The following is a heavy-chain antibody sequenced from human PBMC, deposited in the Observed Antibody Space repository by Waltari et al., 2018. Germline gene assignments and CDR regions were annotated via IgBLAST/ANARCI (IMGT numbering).Heavy chain of an antibody. CDR2: IYHSGST. CDR1: GYSISSGYY. V-gene: IGHV4-38-2*01. J-gene: IGHJ3*02. Sequence: QVQLQESGPGLVKPSETLSLTCAVSGYSISSGYYWGWIRQPPGKGLEWIGSIYHSGSTYYTPSLKSRVTISVDTSKNQFSLKLSSVTAADTAVYYCASLQGAGISTINAFDIWGQGTMVTVSS. CDR3: ASLQGAGISTINAFDI. D-gene: IGHD6-13*01.